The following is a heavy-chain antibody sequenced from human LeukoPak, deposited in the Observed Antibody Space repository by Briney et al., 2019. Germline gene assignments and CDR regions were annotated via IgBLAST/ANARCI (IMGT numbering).Heavy chain of an antibody. CDR2: INPNSGGT. CDR3: ARDTRNYFDY. J-gene: IGHJ4*02. CDR1: GYTFTGYY. Sequence: ASVKVSCKASGYTFTGYYMHWGRQAPGQGLEWMGRINPNSGGTNYAQKFRGRVTMTRDTSISTAYMELSRLRSDDTAVYYCARDTRNYFDYWGQGTLVTVSS. V-gene: IGHV1-2*06.